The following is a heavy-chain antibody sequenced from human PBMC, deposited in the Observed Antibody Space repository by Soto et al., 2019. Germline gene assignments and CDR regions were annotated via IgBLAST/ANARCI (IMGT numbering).Heavy chain of an antibody. J-gene: IGHJ6*02. CDR1: GFTFSNAW. Sequence: GGSLRLSCAASGFTFSNAWMNWVRQAPGKGLEWVGRIKSKTDGGTTDYAAPVKGRFTISRDDSKNTLYLQMNSLKTEETAVYYCTTDFGYSRRWDWDYYYYYGMEVWGQGNTVTVSS. V-gene: IGHV3-15*07. CDR2: IKSKTDGGTT. CDR3: TTDFGYSRRWDWDYYYYYGMEV. D-gene: IGHD6-13*01.